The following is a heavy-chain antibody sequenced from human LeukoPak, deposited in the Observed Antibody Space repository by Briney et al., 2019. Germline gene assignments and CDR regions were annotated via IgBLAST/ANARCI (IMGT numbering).Heavy chain of an antibody. Sequence: PGGSPRLSCAASGFTFSNYWMHWVRQAPGKGLVWVSRISGDGSSTSYADSVKGRFTISRDNAKNTLYLQMNSLRAEDTAVYYCARPSVGFDPWGQGTLVTVSS. CDR2: ISGDGSST. CDR3: ARPSVGFDP. J-gene: IGHJ5*02. V-gene: IGHV3-74*01. CDR1: GFTFSNYW.